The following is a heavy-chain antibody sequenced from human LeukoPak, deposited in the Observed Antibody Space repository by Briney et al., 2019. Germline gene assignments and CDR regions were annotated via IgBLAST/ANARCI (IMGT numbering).Heavy chain of an antibody. V-gene: IGHV1-69*13. CDR1: GGTFSNYA. Sequence: GASVKVSCKASGGTFSNYAISWVRQAPGQGLEWMGGIIPIFGTANYAQKFQGRVTITADESTSTAYMELSSLRSEDTAVYYCAANNYDILTGYAFDYWGQGTLVTVSS. D-gene: IGHD3-9*01. CDR3: AANNYDILTGYAFDY. CDR2: IIPIFGTA. J-gene: IGHJ4*02.